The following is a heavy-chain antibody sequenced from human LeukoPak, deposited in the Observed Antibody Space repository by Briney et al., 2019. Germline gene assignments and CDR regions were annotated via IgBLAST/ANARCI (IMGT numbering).Heavy chain of an antibody. J-gene: IGHJ3*02. CDR1: GASISSGRNY. V-gene: IGHV4-39*01. D-gene: IGHD1-14*01. CDR2: IYSSGNT. Sequence: PSETLSLTCSVSGASISSGRNYWGWIRQSPGKGLEWIASIYSSGNTQYNPSLQSRVSVSVDTSKNQVSVRLSSVTAADTAVYYCARHSGLPDAFDIWGQGTMVTVSS. CDR3: ARHSGLPDAFDI.